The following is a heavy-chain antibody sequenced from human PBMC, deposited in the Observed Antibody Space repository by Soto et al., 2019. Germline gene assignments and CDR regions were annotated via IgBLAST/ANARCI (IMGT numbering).Heavy chain of an antibody. CDR3: AGDGSGSAFDI. V-gene: IGHV3-7*01. CDR2: IKQDGAVT. CDR1: GFTFSRSW. J-gene: IGHJ3*02. Sequence: EVQLVASGGGLVQPGGSLRLSCAASGFTFSRSWMTWVRQAPGKGLEWVANIKQDGAVTYYVDSVRGRFTLSRDNAKNSLYLQMNSLRYEDTAVYYCAGDGSGSAFDIWGQGTMVTVSA. D-gene: IGHD1-26*01.